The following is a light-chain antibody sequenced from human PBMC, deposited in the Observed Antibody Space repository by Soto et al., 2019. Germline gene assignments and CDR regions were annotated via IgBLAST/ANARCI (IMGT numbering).Light chain of an antibody. Sequence: DIQMTQSPSTLSASVGDRFTITCRASQSISNLLAWYQQKPGQAPKLLIYDASSLESGVPSRFSGSGSGTEFTLTISSLQSEDFAVYYCQQYNNWPSITFGQGTRLEIK. CDR3: QQYNNWPSIT. J-gene: IGKJ5*01. CDR2: DAS. V-gene: IGKV1-5*01. CDR1: QSISNL.